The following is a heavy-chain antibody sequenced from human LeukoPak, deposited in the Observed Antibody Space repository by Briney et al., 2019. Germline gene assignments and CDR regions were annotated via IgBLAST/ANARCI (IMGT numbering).Heavy chain of an antibody. CDR1: GFTFSSYG. CDR3: ARGRGRYGSLGP. CDR2: IRYDGSNK. V-gene: IGHV3-30*02. Sequence: GGSLRLSCAASGFTFSSYGMHWVRQAPGKGLEWVAFIRYDGSNKYYADSVKGRFTISRDNSKNTLYLQMNSLRAEDTAVYYCARGRGRYGSLGPWGQGTLVTVSS. D-gene: IGHD3-10*01. J-gene: IGHJ5*02.